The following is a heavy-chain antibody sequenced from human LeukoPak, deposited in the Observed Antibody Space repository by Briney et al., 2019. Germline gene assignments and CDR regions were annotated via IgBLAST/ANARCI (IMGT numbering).Heavy chain of an antibody. CDR2: IDTSGSTI. V-gene: IGHV3-48*03. CDR3: VRDRDWGYYFDY. Sequence: TGGSLRLSCAASGFTFSSYEMNWVRQAPGKGLEWLSYIDTSGSTIYYADSVKGRFTISRDNAKNSLYLQMNSLRAEDTAAYYCVRDRDWGYYFDYWGQGTLVSVSS. J-gene: IGHJ4*02. CDR1: GFTFSSYE. D-gene: IGHD2-21*02.